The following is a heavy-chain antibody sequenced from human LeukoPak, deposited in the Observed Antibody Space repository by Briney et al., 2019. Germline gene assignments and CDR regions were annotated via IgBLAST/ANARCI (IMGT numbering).Heavy chain of an antibody. CDR2: ISGSGGST. CDR3: AKVGVLLWFGEFFDTDY. V-gene: IGHV3-23*01. CDR1: GFIFNSYE. J-gene: IGHJ4*02. D-gene: IGHD3-10*01. Sequence: GGSLRLSCAASGFIFNSYEMNWVRQAPGKGLEWVSAISGSGGSTYYADSVKGRFTISRDNSKNTLYLQMNSLRAEDTAVYYCAKVGVLLWFGEFFDTDYWGQGTLVTVSS.